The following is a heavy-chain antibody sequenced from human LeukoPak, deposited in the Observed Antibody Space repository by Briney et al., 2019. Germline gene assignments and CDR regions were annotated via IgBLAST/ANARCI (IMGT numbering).Heavy chain of an antibody. Sequence: GGSLRLSCVASGFTFEKYWMSWVRHAPWKGREWVANIKLDGSEKNYEDSVKGRFTISRDNTKNSLYLQMNSLRAEDTAVFYCARDQYDTWSRRGNFDSWGQGTLVIVSS. D-gene: IGHD3-3*01. CDR1: GFTFEKYW. J-gene: IGHJ4*02. CDR3: ARDQYDTWSRRGNFDS. CDR2: IKLDGSEK. V-gene: IGHV3-7*03.